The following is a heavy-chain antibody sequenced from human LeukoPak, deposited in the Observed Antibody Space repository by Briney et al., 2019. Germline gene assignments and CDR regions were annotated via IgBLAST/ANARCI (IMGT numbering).Heavy chain of an antibody. D-gene: IGHD2-2*02. CDR2: LNNDGSST. Sequence: GGSLRLSCVASGFTFSSYWMHWVRQAPGKGLMWVSRLNNDGSSTTYADSVKGRFTISRDNAKNTLYLQMNSLRAEDTAVYYCARRGAYHFDYWGQGTLVTVSS. CDR3: ARRGAYHFDY. CDR1: GFTFSSYW. J-gene: IGHJ4*02. V-gene: IGHV3-74*03.